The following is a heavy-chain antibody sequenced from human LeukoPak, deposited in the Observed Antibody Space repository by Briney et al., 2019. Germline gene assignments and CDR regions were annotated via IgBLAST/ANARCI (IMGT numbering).Heavy chain of an antibody. J-gene: IGHJ6*02. V-gene: IGHV4-59*12. CDR2: IYYSGST. CDR3: ARPSREYYYYGMDV. D-gene: IGHD3-10*01. CDR1: GGSISSYY. Sequence: SETLSLTCTVSGGSISSYYWSWIRQPPGKGLEWIGYIYYSGSTYYNPSLKSRLTISVDTSKNQFSLKLSSVTAADTAVYYCARPSREYYYYGMDVWGQGTTVTVSS.